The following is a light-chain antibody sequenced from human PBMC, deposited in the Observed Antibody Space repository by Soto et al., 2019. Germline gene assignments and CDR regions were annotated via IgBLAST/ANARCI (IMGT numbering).Light chain of an antibody. V-gene: IGLV2-14*03. CDR1: SSDFGGYNY. CDR3: SSYTSSSTFYV. Sequence: QSVLTQPASVSGSPGQSITISCTGTSSDFGGYNYVSWYEHYPGKAPKLMIYDVSNRPSGVSNRFSGSKSGNTASLTVSGFQAEDEADYYCSSYTSSSTFYVFGTGTKVTVL. J-gene: IGLJ1*01. CDR2: DVS.